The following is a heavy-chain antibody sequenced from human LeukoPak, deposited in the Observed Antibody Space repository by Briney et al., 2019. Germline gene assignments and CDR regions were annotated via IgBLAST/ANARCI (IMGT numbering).Heavy chain of an antibody. V-gene: IGHV1-69*02. CDR2: IIPILGIA. CDR3: ARVDTAMVIDY. J-gene: IGHJ4*02. CDR1: GYSFTAFY. D-gene: IGHD5-18*01. Sequence: SVKVSCKASGYSFTAFYIHWVRQAPGQGLEWMGRIIPILGIANYAQKFQGRVTITADKSTSTAYMELSSLRSEDTAVYYCARVDTAMVIDYWGQGTLVTVSS.